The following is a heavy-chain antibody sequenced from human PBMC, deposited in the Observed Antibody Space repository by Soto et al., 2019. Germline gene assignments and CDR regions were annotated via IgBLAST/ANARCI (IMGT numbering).Heavy chain of an antibody. CDR3: ARGSYDDSWSGYYDY. D-gene: IGHD3-3*01. Sequence: PGGSLRLSCAASGFTVSSNYMSWVRQAPGKGLEWVSVIYSGGSTYYADSVKGRFTISRHNSKNTLYLQMNSLRAEDTAVYYCARGSYDDSWSGYYDYWGQGTLVTVSS. V-gene: IGHV3-53*04. CDR1: GFTVSSNY. J-gene: IGHJ4*02. CDR2: IYSGGST.